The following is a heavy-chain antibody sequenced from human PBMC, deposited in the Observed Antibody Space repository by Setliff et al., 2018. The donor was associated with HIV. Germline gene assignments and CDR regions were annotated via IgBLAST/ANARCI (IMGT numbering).Heavy chain of an antibody. Sequence: KPSETLSLTCAVSGGSFSDYSWTWIRQPPGKGLEWIGEIIHSGITNYSPSLKSRVTISVDTSKDHFSLRLTSVTAADTAVYYCARGSPMVRGVITPFDYWGQGTLVTVSS. V-gene: IGHV4-34*01. CDR1: GGSFSDYS. CDR3: ARGSPMVRGVITPFDY. J-gene: IGHJ4*02. CDR2: IIHSGIT. D-gene: IGHD3-10*01.